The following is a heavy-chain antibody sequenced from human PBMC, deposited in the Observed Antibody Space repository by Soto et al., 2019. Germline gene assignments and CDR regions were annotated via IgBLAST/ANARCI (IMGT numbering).Heavy chain of an antibody. J-gene: IGHJ4*02. D-gene: IGHD3-10*01. Sequence: SETLSLTCSVSGGSISSSSYFWGWIRQPPGKGLEWIGSIYYSGSTYYNPSLKSRVTVSVDTSKNQFSLKLSSVTAADTAVYYCARLKFGEFVYYFDYWGQGTLVTVSS. V-gene: IGHV4-39*01. CDR1: GGSISSSSYF. CDR2: IYYSGST. CDR3: ARLKFGEFVYYFDY.